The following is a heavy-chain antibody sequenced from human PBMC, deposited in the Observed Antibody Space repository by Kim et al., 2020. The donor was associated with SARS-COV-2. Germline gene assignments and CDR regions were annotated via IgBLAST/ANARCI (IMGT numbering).Heavy chain of an antibody. CDR1: GFTFSSYD. Sequence: GGSLRLSCSASGFTFSSYDMHWVRQGIGKGLEWVSAIDSAGDTFYPSSVKGRFTISRENAKNSFYLQMNNLSVVDTAVYYCVRWAVAGTYGMDVWGQGTT. CDR3: VRWAVAGTYGMDV. CDR2: IDSAGDT. D-gene: IGHD6-19*01. V-gene: IGHV3-13*01. J-gene: IGHJ6*02.